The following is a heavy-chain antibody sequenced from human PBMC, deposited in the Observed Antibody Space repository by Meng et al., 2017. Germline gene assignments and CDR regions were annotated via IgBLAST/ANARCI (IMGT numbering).Heavy chain of an antibody. V-gene: IGHV3-11*04. CDR1: GFTFSDYY. CDR3: ARDFPGYYDSSGYYGSYFDY. Sequence: GGSLRLSCAASGFTFSDYYMSWIRQAPGKGLEWVSYISSSGSTIYYADSVKGRFTISRDNAKNSLYLQMNSLRAEDTAVYYCARDFPGYYDSSGYYGSYFDYWGQGTLVTVSS. D-gene: IGHD3-22*01. J-gene: IGHJ4*02. CDR2: ISSSGSTI.